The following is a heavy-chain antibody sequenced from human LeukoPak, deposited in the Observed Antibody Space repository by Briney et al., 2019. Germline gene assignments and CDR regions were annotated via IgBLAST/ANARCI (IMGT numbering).Heavy chain of an antibody. V-gene: IGHV3-21*01. J-gene: IGHJ4*02. D-gene: IGHD3-9*01. CDR2: ISSSSSYI. CDR1: GFTFSSYG. Sequence: GGSLRLFCAASGFTFSSYGMHWVRQAPGKGVEWVSYISSSSSYIYYADSVKVRFTISRDNAKNSLYLQMNSLRAEDTAVYYCARLVGGYDILTGYYATYWGQGTLVTVSS. CDR3: ARLVGGYDILTGYYATY.